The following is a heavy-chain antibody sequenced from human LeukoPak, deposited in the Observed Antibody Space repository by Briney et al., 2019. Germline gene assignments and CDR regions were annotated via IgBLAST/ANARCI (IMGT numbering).Heavy chain of an antibody. J-gene: IGHJ4*02. V-gene: IGHV1-46*01. CDR3: ARVPPPLGYFDY. CDR1: GYTFTSYY. CDR2: INPSGGST. Sequence: GASVKVSCRASGYTFTSYYMHWVRQAPGQGLEWMGIINPSGGSTSYAQKFQGRVTMTRDTSTSTVYMELSSLRSEDTAVYYCARVPPPLGYFDYWGQGTLVTVSS.